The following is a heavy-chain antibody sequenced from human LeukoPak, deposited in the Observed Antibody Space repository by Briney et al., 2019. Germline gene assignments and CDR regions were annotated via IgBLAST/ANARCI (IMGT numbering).Heavy chain of an antibody. D-gene: IGHD3-10*01. CDR3: AAAGMVRGVIGN. Sequence: SVKVSCKASGFTFTSSAMQWVRQARGQRVEWIGWIVVGSGNTNYAQKFQERVTITRDMSTSTAYMGLSSLRSEDTAVYYCAAAGMVRGVIGNWGQGTLVTVSS. CDR1: GFTFTSSA. CDR2: IVVGSGNT. J-gene: IGHJ4*02. V-gene: IGHV1-58*02.